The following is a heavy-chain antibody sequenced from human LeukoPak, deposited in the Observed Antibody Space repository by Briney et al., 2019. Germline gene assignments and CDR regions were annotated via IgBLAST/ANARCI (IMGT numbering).Heavy chain of an antibody. Sequence: SETLSLTCAVYGGSFSGYYWSWIRQPPGKGLEWIGGINHSGSTNYNPSLKSRVTISVDTSKNQFSLKLCSVTAADTAVYYCAGPLSSSKPNDAFDIWGQGTMVTVSS. CDR1: GGSFSGYY. J-gene: IGHJ3*02. D-gene: IGHD6-6*01. V-gene: IGHV4-34*01. CDR3: AGPLSSSKPNDAFDI. CDR2: INHSGST.